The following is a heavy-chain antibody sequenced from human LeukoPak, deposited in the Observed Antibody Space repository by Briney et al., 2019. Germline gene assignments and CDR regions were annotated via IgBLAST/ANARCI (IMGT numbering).Heavy chain of an antibody. J-gene: IGHJ4*02. Sequence: GGSLRLSCAASGFTFSSYAMSWVRQAPGKGLEWVAVISYDGSNEYYGDSVKGRFTVYRDNSRNRLYLQMTSLRAEDTAMYYCARTDYFDSTGHYREYWGQGTLVTVSS. CDR3: ARTDYFDSTGHYREY. D-gene: IGHD3-22*01. CDR2: ISYDGSNE. CDR1: GFTFSSYA. V-gene: IGHV3-30*03.